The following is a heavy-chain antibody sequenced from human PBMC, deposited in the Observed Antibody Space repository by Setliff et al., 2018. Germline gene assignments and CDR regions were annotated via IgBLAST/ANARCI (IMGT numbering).Heavy chain of an antibody. J-gene: IGHJ6*03. Sequence: SETLSLTCTVSGGSIGSYYWTWIRQPAGRGLEWIGRIYTTGSTNFTPSLNSRVTMSLDKSKNQFSLKLSSVTAADSAVYFCARVRVVPYCMDVWGKGTTVTVSS. V-gene: IGHV4-4*07. CDR3: ARVRVVPYCMDV. CDR2: IYTTGST. D-gene: IGHD3-10*02. CDR1: GGSIGSYY.